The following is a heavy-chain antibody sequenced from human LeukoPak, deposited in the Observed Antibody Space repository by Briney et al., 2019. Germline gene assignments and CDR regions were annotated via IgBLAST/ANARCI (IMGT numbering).Heavy chain of an antibody. D-gene: IGHD6-19*01. J-gene: IGHJ4*02. CDR1: GFTFSSYS. V-gene: IGHV3-48*01. CDR2: ISGSSSTI. CDR3: VAAYSTGSYGFDY. Sequence: GGSLRLSCAASGFTFSSYSMNWVRQAPGKGLEWVSHISGSSSTIYYADSVKGRSTISRDNAKNSLYLEMNSLRAEDTAVYFCVAAYSTGSYGFDYWGQGTLVTVSS.